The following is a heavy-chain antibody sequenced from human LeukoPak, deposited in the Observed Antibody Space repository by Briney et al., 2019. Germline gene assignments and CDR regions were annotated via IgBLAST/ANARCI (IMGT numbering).Heavy chain of an antibody. V-gene: IGHV3-66*04. CDR2: IYSGGST. J-gene: IGHJ4*02. Sequence: GGSLRLSCAASGFTVSSNYMSWVRQAPGKGLEWVSVIYSGGSTYYADSVTDRFKISRDNSKNTLYLQMNRLRAEDTAVYYCARQMTYYDLWSDYYTHYFDCWGRGTLVTVSS. D-gene: IGHD3-3*01. CDR1: GFTVSSNY. CDR3: ARQMTYYDLWSDYYTHYFDC.